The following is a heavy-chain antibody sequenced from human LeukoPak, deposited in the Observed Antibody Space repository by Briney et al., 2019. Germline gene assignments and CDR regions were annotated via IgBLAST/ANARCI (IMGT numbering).Heavy chain of an antibody. J-gene: IGHJ4*02. D-gene: IGHD4-17*01. Sequence: PGGSLRLSCAASGFTLTGYGMHWVRQAPGKGLEWVAVISYDGSNKYYADSVKGRFTISRDNSKNTLYLQMNSLRAEDTAVYYCAKRSADYGDYSDYWGQGTLVTVSS. CDR1: GFTLTGYG. V-gene: IGHV3-30*18. CDR2: ISYDGSNK. CDR3: AKRSADYGDYSDY.